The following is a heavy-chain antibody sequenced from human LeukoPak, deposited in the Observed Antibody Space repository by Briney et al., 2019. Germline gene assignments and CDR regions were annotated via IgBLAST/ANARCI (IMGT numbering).Heavy chain of an antibody. CDR1: GGSISSGGYY. Sequence: SQTLSLTCTVSGGSISSGGYYWSWIRQHPGKGLEWIGYIYYSGSTYYNPSLKSRVTISVDTSKNQFSLKLSSVTAADTAVYYCARDSLDYGGPGTPWGQGTLVTVSS. V-gene: IGHV4-31*03. CDR2: IYYSGST. CDR3: ARDSLDYGGPGTP. D-gene: IGHD4-23*01. J-gene: IGHJ4*02.